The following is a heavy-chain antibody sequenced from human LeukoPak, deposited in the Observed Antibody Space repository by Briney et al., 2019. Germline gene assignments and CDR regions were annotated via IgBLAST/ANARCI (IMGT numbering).Heavy chain of an antibody. CDR1: GFTVSSNY. J-gene: IGHJ4*02. CDR2: ISYDGSNK. V-gene: IGHV3-30-3*01. CDR3: ARDRDRRNLGSLDY. Sequence: GGSLRLSCAASGFTVSSNYMSWVRQAPGKGLEWVAVISYDGSNKYYADSVKGRFTISRDNSKNTLYLQMNSLRAEDTAVYYCARDRDRRNLGSLDYWGQGTLVTVSS. D-gene: IGHD1-14*01.